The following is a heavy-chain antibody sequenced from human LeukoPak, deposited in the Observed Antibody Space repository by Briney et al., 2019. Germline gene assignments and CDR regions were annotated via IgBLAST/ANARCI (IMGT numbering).Heavy chain of an antibody. CDR1: GFTFTSYA. CDR3: AKGLLSTPIDSFDI. D-gene: IGHD2-2*01. Sequence: PGGSLRLSCEASGFTFTSYAMSWVRQAPGQGLEWVGGISANSGSTYYAHTLKGRVTITRDTSKNTPYVEMNSLRADDTAVYCCAKGLLSTPIDSFDIWGQGTMVTVSS. CDR2: ISANSGST. J-gene: IGHJ3*02. V-gene: IGHV3-23*01.